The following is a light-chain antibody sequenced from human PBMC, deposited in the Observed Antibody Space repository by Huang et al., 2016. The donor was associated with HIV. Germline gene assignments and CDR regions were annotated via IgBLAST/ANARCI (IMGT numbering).Light chain of an antibody. J-gene: IGKJ2*02. CDR2: GAS. CDR3: QQYGSSPWT. CDR1: QSVTTSY. V-gene: IGKV3-20*01. Sequence: EIVLTQSPGTLFLSPGERATLSCRASQSVTTSYLAWDQQKPGQAPRLLSYGASSRATGIPDRFSGSGSGTDFTLTISRLEPEDFAVYYCQQYGSSPWTFGQGTKLEIK.